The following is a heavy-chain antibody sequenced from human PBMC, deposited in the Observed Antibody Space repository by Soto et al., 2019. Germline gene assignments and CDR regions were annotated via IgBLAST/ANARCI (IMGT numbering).Heavy chain of an antibody. CDR2: IYYSGST. CDR3: ASQLVDTAMVWGSWFDP. V-gene: IGHV4-59*08. Sequence: SETLSLTCTVSGGSISSYYWSLIRQPPGKGLEWIGYIYYSGSTNYNPSLKSRVTISVDTSKNQFSLKLSSVTAADTAVYYCASQLVDTAMVWGSWFDPWGQGNLVTVSS. CDR1: GGSISSYY. J-gene: IGHJ5*02. D-gene: IGHD5-18*01.